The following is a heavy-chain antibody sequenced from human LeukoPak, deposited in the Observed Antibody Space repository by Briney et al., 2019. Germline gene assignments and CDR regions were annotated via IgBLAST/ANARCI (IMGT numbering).Heavy chain of an antibody. J-gene: IGHJ4*02. CDR1: XXTXSSNY. CDR3: AREFHMGAFDY. D-gene: IGHD3-16*01. CDR2: IYSGGST. V-gene: IGHV3-66*01. Sequence: GGSLRLSCAASXXTXSSNYMSWVRQXXXXXXEWVSVIYSGGSTYYADSVKGRFTISRDNSKNTLYLQMNSLRAEDTAVYYCAREFHMGAFDYWGQGTLVTVSS.